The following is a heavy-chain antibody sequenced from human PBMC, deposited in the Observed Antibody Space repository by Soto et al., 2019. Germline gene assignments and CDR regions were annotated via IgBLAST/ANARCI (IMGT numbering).Heavy chain of an antibody. D-gene: IGHD6-19*01. CDR3: ARDSPLYSRGRLPPPGDDYGMDV. CDR2: INPSSGTT. V-gene: IGHV1-46*01. Sequence: ASVKVSCKASGYSFTTYYIHWVRQAPGHEPECLGIINPSSGTTSYAQKFQGRVTMTRDTSTSTAYMELRSLRSDDTAVYYCARDSPLYSRGRLPPPGDDYGMDVWGQGTTVTVPS. CDR1: GYSFTTYY. J-gene: IGHJ6*02.